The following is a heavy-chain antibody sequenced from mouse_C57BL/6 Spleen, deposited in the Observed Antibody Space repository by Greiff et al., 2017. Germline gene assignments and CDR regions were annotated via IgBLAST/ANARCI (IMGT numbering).Heavy chain of an antibody. D-gene: IGHD2-1*01. V-gene: IGHV5-4*01. J-gene: IGHJ4*01. CDR2: ISDGGSYT. Sequence: EVHLVESGGGLVKPGGSLKLSCAASGFTFSSYAMSWVRQTPEKRLEWVATISDGGSYTYYPDNVKGRFTISRDNAKNNLYLQMSHLKSEDTAMYYCARERGNYDYAMDYWGQGTSVTVSS. CDR1: GFTFSSYA. CDR3: ARERGNYDYAMDY.